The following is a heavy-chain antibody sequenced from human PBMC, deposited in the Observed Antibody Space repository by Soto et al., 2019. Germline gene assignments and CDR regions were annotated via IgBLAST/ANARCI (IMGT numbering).Heavy chain of an antibody. CDR2: INPNSGGT. J-gene: IGHJ6*02. CDR3: ARDRPTSSIRARDYYYAMDV. D-gene: IGHD6-6*01. V-gene: IGHV1-2*04. CDR1: GYTFTGYY. Sequence: ASVKVSCKASGYTFTGYYMHWVRQAPGQGLEWMGWINPNSGGTNYAQKFQGWVTMTRDTSTTTAYMELRSLRSDDTAVYYCARDRPTSSIRARDYYYAMDVWGQGTTVTVS.